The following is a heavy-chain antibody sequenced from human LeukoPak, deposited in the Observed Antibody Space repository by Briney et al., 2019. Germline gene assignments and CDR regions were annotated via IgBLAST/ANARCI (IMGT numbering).Heavy chain of an antibody. CDR1: GGSFSGYY. V-gene: IGHV4-34*01. CDR2: INHSGST. D-gene: IGHD5-24*01. Sequence: SETLSLTCAVYGGSFSGYYWSWIRQPPGKGLEWIGEINHSGSTNYNPSLKSRVTISVDTSKNRFSLKLSSVTAADTAVYYCARGRARDGWFDPWGQGTLVTVSS. J-gene: IGHJ5*02. CDR3: ARGRARDGWFDP.